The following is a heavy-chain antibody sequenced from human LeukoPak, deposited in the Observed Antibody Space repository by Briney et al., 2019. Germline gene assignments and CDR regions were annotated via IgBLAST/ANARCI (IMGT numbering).Heavy chain of an antibody. CDR3: ARGGRGSAAVVAPRSFDI. V-gene: IGHV3-53*01. Sequence: GGSLRLSCAASGFTFSSSAMSWVRQAPGKGLEWVSVTYTGGNSYYADSVKGRFIISRDISKNTLYLQMNSLRAEDSALYYCARGGRGSAAVVAPRSFDIWGQGTMVTVSS. CDR2: TYTGGNS. CDR1: GFTFSSSA. J-gene: IGHJ3*02. D-gene: IGHD3-22*01.